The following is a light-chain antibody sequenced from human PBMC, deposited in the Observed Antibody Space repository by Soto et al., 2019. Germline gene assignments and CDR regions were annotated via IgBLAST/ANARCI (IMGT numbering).Light chain of an antibody. Sequence: DIVVTQAPLSLSVTPVQPASISCNXSHSLLGSDGKTYLSWYLQKPGHPPQLLIFEVSNHFSGVSDRFSGSGSGTDFTLKISRVEAEDVGVYYCMQSVQFPRTFGGGTKVDIK. CDR3: MQSVQFPRT. V-gene: IGKV2D-29*01. CDR2: EVS. CDR1: HSLLGSDGKTY. J-gene: IGKJ4*01.